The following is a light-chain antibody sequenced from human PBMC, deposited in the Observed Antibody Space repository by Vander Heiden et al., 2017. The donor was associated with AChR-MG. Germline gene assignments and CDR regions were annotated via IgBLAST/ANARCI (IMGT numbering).Light chain of an antibody. Sequence: QSVLTQPPSASGTPGQRVTISCSGSSSNIGRNSVYWYQQLPGTAPKLLVDSNNQRPSGVPDRFSDSKSGTSASLAISGLRSEDEADYYCAAWDDSLSGVVFGGGTKLTVL. V-gene: IGLV1-47*02. CDR3: AAWDDSLSGVV. CDR1: SSNIGRNS. CDR2: SNN. J-gene: IGLJ2*01.